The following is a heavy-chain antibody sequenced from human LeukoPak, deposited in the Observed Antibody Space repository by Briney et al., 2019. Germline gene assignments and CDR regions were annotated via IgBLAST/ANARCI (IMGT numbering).Heavy chain of an antibody. CDR2: IYFSGGT. Sequence: SETLSLTCTVSGDSISSSNCYWGWIRQPPGKGLEWIGSIYFSGGTYYNASLKSRVTISVDTSKNQFSLKLSSVTAADTAVYYCAREAYRYDSLTRPYYFDYWGQGTLVTVSS. CDR1: GDSISSSNCY. CDR3: AREAYRYDSLTRPYYFDY. D-gene: IGHD3-22*01. V-gene: IGHV4-39*02. J-gene: IGHJ4*02.